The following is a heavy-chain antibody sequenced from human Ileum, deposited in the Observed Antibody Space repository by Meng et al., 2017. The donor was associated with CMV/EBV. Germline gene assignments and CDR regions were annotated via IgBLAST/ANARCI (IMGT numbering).Heavy chain of an antibody. CDR1: GGTFSSYA. CDR3: ARDGYSTISREGWFDP. J-gene: IGHJ5*02. D-gene: IGHD5-12*01. CDR2: INPNSGGT. Sequence: ASVKVSCKASGGTFSSYAISWVRQAPGQGLEWMGWINPNSGGTNYAQKFQGRVTMTRDTSITTTFMELSGLRSDDTAVYYCARDGYSTISREGWFDPWAQGILVTVSS. V-gene: IGHV1-2*02.